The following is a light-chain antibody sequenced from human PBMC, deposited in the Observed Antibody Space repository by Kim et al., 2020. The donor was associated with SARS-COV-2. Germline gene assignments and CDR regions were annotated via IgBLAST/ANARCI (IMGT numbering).Light chain of an antibody. CDR3: QHYVNWPLT. V-gene: IGKV3-15*01. Sequence: EIEMTQSPATLSVSPGERATLSCRASRSVSSHLAWYQQKPGQGPRLLIYGASTRATGVPDRFSGSGSGTDFTLTISSLHSEDFAVYYCQHYVNWPLTFGGGTKVDIK. CDR2: GAS. J-gene: IGKJ4*01. CDR1: RSVSSH.